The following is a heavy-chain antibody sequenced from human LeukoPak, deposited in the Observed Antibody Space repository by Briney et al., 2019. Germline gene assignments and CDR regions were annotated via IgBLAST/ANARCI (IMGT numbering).Heavy chain of an antibody. D-gene: IGHD3-22*01. CDR1: GYTFTGYG. J-gene: IGHJ4*02. CDR2: ISAYNGNT. Sequence: ASVKVSCKASGYTFTGYGISWVRQAPGQGLEWMGWISAYNGNTNYAQKLQGRVTMTTDTSTSTAYMELRSLRSDDTAVYYCARETTYYYDSSGKDYWGQGTLVTVSS. CDR3: ARETTYYYDSSGKDY. V-gene: IGHV1-18*01.